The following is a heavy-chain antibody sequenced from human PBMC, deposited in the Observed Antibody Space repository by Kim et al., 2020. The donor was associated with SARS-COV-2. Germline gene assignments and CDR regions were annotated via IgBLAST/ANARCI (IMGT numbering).Heavy chain of an antibody. CDR1: GYTFTNYR. J-gene: IGHJ4*02. CDR3: AKGAETSIPGAFDY. V-gene: IGHV1-3*01. CDR2: ITPGGDT. Sequence: ASVKVSCKASGYTFTNYRVHWVRQAPGQRFEWMGWITPGGDTKYSQKIQDRVTITSDTSASTTSLEVSSLGSDDTATYYCAKGAETSIPGAFDYWGQG. D-gene: IGHD2-21*01.